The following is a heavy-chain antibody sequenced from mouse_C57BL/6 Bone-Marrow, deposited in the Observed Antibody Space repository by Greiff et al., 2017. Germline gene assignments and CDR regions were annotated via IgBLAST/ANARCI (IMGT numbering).Heavy chain of an antibody. CDR2: IYPGDGDT. J-gene: IGHJ3*01. D-gene: IGHD1-1*01. Sequence: LVESGPELVKPGASVKISCKASGYAFSSSWMNWVKQRPGKGLEWIGRIYPGDGDTNYNGKFKGKATLTADKSSSTAYMQLSSLTSEDSAVYFCAFYGSSYVGFAYWGQGTLVTVSA. CDR1: GYAFSSSW. V-gene: IGHV1-82*01. CDR3: AFYGSSYVGFAY.